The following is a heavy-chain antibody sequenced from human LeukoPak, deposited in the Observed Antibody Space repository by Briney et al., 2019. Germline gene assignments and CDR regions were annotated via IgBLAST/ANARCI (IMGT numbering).Heavy chain of an antibody. Sequence: PGGSLRLSCAASGFTFSSYDMSWVRQAPGKGLEWVSAISGSGGSTYYADSVKGRFTISRDNSKNTLYLQMNTLRAEDTAVYYCAKDEDARPIYFEAWGQGTLVTVSS. CDR3: AKDEDARPIYFEA. CDR2: ISGSGGST. J-gene: IGHJ1*01. V-gene: IGHV3-23*01. CDR1: GFTFSSYD. D-gene: IGHD2-21*01.